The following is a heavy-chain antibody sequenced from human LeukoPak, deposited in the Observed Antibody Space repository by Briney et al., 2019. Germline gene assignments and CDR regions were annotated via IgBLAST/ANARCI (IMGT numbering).Heavy chain of an antibody. J-gene: IGHJ5*02. CDR1: GGSFSGYY. V-gene: IGHV4-34*01. D-gene: IGHD3-10*01. CDR2: INHSGST. CDR3: ARAPYYYGSGSYYP. Sequence: SETLSLTCAVYGGSFSGYYWSWIRQPPGKGLGWIGEINHSGSTNYNPSLKSRVTISVDTSKNQFSLKLSSVTAADTAVYYCARAPYYYGSGSYYPWGQGTLVTVSS.